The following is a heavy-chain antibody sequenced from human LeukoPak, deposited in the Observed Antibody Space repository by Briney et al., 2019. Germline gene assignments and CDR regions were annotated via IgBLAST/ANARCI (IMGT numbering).Heavy chain of an antibody. D-gene: IGHD3-22*01. CDR2: ISVSGGST. Sequence: GGSLRLSCAASGFTFSSYAMSWVREAPGKGLEWVSGISVSGGSTYYADSVKGRFTISRDNSKNTLYLQMTSLRAEDTAVYYCAKDQVWIVVGSVDYWGQGTLVTVSS. J-gene: IGHJ4*02. CDR3: AKDQVWIVVGSVDY. V-gene: IGHV3-23*01. CDR1: GFTFSSYA.